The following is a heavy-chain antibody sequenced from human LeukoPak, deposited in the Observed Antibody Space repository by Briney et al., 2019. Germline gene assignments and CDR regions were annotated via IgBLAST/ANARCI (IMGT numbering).Heavy chain of an antibody. J-gene: IGHJ3*02. CDR1: GGSISSGGYY. CDR3: ARPGGDSMWYAFDI. V-gene: IGHV4-31*03. D-gene: IGHD2-21*02. CDR2: IYYSGST. Sequence: SQTLSLTCTVSGGSISSGGYYWSWIRQHPGKGLEWIGYIYYSGSTYYNPSLKSRVTISVDTSKNQFSLKLSSVTAADTAVYYCARPGGDSMWYAFDIWGQGTMVTVSS.